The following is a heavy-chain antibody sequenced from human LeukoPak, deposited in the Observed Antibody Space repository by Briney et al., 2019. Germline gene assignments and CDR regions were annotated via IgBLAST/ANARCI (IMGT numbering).Heavy chain of an antibody. D-gene: IGHD2-2*01. CDR2: IKTDGSEK. CDR1: GFTFSDYY. J-gene: IGHJ1*01. Sequence: GGSLRLSCAASGFTFSDYYMSWIRQAPGKGLEWVANIKTDGSEKYYMDSVRGRFTISRDNAKNSLYLQMNSLRAEDTAVYYCATYSSRNAREFQSWGQGTLVTVSS. V-gene: IGHV3-7*01. CDR3: ATYSSRNAREFQS.